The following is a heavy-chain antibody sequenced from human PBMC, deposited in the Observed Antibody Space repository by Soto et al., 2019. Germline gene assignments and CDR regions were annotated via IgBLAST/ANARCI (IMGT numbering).Heavy chain of an antibody. J-gene: IGHJ4*02. CDR3: ATLDYGDFNDY. Sequence: AALKVSCNTSGGTFTSYGIICGRQAPGQGLEWMGWISAYNGNTNYAQKLQGRVTMTTDTSTSTAYMELRSLRSDDTAVYYCATLDYGDFNDYWGQGTLVTVSS. V-gene: IGHV1-18*01. CDR1: GGTFTSYG. CDR2: ISAYNGNT. D-gene: IGHD4-17*01.